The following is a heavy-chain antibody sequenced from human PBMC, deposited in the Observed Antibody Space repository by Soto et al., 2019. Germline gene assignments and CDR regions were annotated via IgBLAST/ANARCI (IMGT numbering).Heavy chain of an antibody. D-gene: IGHD2-15*01. CDR2: IYSGGSA. V-gene: IGHV3-53*04. CDR1: GVTLGSNY. CDR3: ARGCSGGNCFSPYFSF. Sequence: RRARGLSCQVSGVTLGSNYKRWVRLAPGKVLDWVADIYSGGSAYYADSVKGRFTISRQNSKNTLYLQMNSLRAADTAVYYCARGCSGGNCFSPYFSFWGQGTLVTVSS. J-gene: IGHJ4*02.